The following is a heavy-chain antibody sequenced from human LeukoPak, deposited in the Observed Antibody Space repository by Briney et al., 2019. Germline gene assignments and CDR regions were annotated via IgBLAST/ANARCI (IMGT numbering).Heavy chain of an antibody. D-gene: IGHD3-3*01. Sequence: QPGGSLRLSCAASGFTFSSYWMSWLPQAPGKGLEWVANIKKDGSEKYYVDSVKGRFTISRDNAKNSLYLQMNSLSAEDTAVFYCARSSGTFWSYYFPLDFWGQGTLVTVSS. CDR3: ARSSGTFWSYYFPLDF. CDR2: IKKDGSEK. V-gene: IGHV3-7*01. J-gene: IGHJ4*02. CDR1: GFTFSSYW.